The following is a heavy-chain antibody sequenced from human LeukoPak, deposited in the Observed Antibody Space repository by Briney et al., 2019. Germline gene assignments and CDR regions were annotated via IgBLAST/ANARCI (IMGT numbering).Heavy chain of an antibody. V-gene: IGHV1-18*01. CDR1: GYTFTSYA. Sequence: ASVKDSCKASGYTFTSYAMHWVRQAPGQRLEWMGWISAYNGNTNYAQKLQGRVTMTTDTSTSTAYMELRSLRSDDTAVYYCARDHDSSGYYFSYYYYGMDVWGQGTTVTVSS. CDR2: ISAYNGNT. J-gene: IGHJ6*02. CDR3: ARDHDSSGYYFSYYYYGMDV. D-gene: IGHD3-22*01.